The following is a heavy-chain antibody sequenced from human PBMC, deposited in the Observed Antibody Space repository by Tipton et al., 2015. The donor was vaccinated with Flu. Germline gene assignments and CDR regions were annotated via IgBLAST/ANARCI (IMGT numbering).Heavy chain of an antibody. Sequence: SLRLSCAASGFTFDDYAMHWVRQAPGKGLEWVSGISWTSGNIDYADSVADRFTISRDNAKNSLYLQMNSLRPEDTALYYCAKDIEYGGALIAAAGYDHWGQGTLVTVSS. V-gene: IGHV3-9*01. J-gene: IGHJ4*02. CDR3: AKDIEYGGALIAAAGYDH. D-gene: IGHD6-13*01. CDR1: GFTFDDYA. CDR2: ISWTSGNI.